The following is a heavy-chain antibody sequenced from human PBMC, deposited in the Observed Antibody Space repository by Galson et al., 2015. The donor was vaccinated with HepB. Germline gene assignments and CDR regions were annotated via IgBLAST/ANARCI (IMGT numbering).Heavy chain of an antibody. CDR3: ARTNWGMSHYYYYYDMDV. CDR2: IIPIYGTA. Sequence: SVKVSCKASGGTFSNYAINWVRQAPGQGLEWMGGIIPIYGTANYAQKFQGRVTITADESTSTAYMELSSLRSEDTAVFYCARTNWGMSHYYYYYDMDVWGQGTAVTVSS. J-gene: IGHJ6*02. CDR1: GGTFSNYA. V-gene: IGHV1-69*13. D-gene: IGHD7-27*01.